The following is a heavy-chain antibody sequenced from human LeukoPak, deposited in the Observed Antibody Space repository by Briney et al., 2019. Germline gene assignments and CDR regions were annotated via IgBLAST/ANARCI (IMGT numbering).Heavy chain of an antibody. V-gene: IGHV4-30-2*01. Sequence: SETLSLTCAVSGGSISSGGYSWSWIRQPPGKGLEWIGYIYHSGSTYYNPSLKSRVTISVDRSKNQFSLKLSSVTAADTAVYYCARGPNYYDSSGYPNWYFDLWGRGTLVTVSS. J-gene: IGHJ2*01. CDR2: IYHSGST. CDR3: ARGPNYYDSSGYPNWYFDL. CDR1: GGSISSGGYS. D-gene: IGHD3-22*01.